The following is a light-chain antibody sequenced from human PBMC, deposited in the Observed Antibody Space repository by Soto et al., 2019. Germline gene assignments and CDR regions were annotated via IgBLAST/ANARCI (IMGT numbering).Light chain of an antibody. CDR1: SSDVGGYNY. V-gene: IGLV2-11*01. CDR2: DVS. CDR3: CSYAGSYTYV. Sequence: QSALTQPRSVSGSPGQSVTLSCTGTSSDVGGYNYVSWYQHHPGKAPKLMIYDVSKRPSGVPDRFSGSKSGNTASLTISGLQAEDEADYYCCSYAGSYTYVFGTGTKLTGL. J-gene: IGLJ1*01.